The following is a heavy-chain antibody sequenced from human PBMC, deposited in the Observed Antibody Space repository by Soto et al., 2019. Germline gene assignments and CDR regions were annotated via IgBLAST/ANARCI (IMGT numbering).Heavy chain of an antibody. D-gene: IGHD3-3*01. Sequence: GGSLRLSCAASGFTFSSYSMNWVRQAPGKGLEWVSYISSSSSTIYYADSVKGRFTISGDNAKKSLYLQMNSLRAEDTAVYYCARVPELEWHINWFDPWGQGTLVTVSS. V-gene: IGHV3-48*01. CDR1: GFTFSSYS. CDR2: ISSSSSTI. CDR3: ARVPELEWHINWFDP. J-gene: IGHJ5*02.